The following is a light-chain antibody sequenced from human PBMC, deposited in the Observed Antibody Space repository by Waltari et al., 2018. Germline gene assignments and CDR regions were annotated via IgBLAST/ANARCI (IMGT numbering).Light chain of an antibody. CDR3: MQGTHWPYT. CDR1: QSLVHSDGNTH. CDR2: RVS. J-gene: IGKJ2*01. V-gene: IGKV2-30*02. Sequence: DVVMTQSPLSLPVTLGQPASISCKSSQSLVHSDGNTHLNWFQQRPGQSPRRLIYRVSNRDSGVPERFSVSGSGTDFTLKISRVEADDVGVYYCMQGTHWPYTFGQGTKLDIK.